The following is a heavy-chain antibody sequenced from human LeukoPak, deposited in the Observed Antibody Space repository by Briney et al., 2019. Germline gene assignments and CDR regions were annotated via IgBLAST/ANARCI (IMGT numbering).Heavy chain of an antibody. V-gene: IGHV3-9*01. CDR1: GFTFDDYA. D-gene: IGHD3-9*01. CDR3: AKDRYFDWLSRSWFDP. J-gene: IGHJ5*02. CDR2: ISWNSGSI. Sequence: GRSLRLSCAASGFTFDDYAMHWVRQAPGKGLEWVSGISWNSGSIGYADSVKGRFTISRDNAKNSLYLQMNSLRAEDTALYYCAKDRYFDWLSRSWFDPWGQGTLVTVSS.